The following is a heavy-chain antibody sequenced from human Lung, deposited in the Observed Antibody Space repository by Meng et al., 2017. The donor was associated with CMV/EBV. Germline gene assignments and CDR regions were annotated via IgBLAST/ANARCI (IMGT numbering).Heavy chain of an antibody. Sequence: SGGGGGGRGSAYWWGWVRQPPGKGLEWIGEIYHSGSTNYNPSLKSRVTISVDKSKNHFSLKLNSVTAADTAVYYCARDDKVSFDYWGQGTLVTVSS. CDR3: ARDDKVSFDY. J-gene: IGHJ4*02. CDR2: IYHSGST. CDR1: GGGRGSAYW. V-gene: IGHV4-4*02.